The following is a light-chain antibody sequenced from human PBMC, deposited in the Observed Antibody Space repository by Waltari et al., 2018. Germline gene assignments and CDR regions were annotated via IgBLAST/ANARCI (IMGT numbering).Light chain of an antibody. J-gene: IGKJ1*01. CDR2: DAS. V-gene: IGKV3-20*01. CDR1: ESVRADY. Sequence: ILLTQSPGTLSLSPGGRATLSCRASESVRADYLAWYHRKPGQSPRLLVYDASTRATGVPDRFSGSGTGTDFTLTISRLEPEDFAVYYCQQYGSLPWTFGQGTVVDIK. CDR3: QQYGSLPWT.